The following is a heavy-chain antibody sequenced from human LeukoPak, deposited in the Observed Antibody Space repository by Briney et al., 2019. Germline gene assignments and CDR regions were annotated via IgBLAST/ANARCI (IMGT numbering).Heavy chain of an antibody. CDR2: ISISGTKT. Sequence: GGSLRLSCAASEFDFSTHAMTWVRQAPGKGLEWVSAISISGTKTYYADSVKGRFTISRDNSKNTLYLQMYSLRAEDTAVYYCANEIRPNDYWGQGTLVTVAS. CDR1: EFDFSTHA. CDR3: ANEIRPNDY. V-gene: IGHV3-23*01. D-gene: IGHD4-17*01. J-gene: IGHJ4*02.